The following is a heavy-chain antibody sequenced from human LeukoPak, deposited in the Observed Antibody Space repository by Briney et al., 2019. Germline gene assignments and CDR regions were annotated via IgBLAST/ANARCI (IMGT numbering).Heavy chain of an antibody. Sequence: SETLSLTCTVSGGSISSYYWSWIRQPAGKGLEWIGRIYTSGSTSYNPSLKSRVTMSVDTSKNQFSLKLSSVTAADTAVYYCARLAYYDILTGTVDYAFDIWGQGTMVTVSS. J-gene: IGHJ3*02. CDR1: GGSISSYY. CDR2: IYTSGST. CDR3: ARLAYYDILTGTVDYAFDI. V-gene: IGHV4-4*07. D-gene: IGHD3-9*01.